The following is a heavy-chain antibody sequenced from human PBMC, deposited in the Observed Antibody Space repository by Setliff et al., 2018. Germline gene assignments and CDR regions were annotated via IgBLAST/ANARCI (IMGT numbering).Heavy chain of an antibody. CDR1: GGAFSNYG. D-gene: IGHD6-6*01. CDR3: ATRRAARSPLTG. CDR2: IIPIFGTT. J-gene: IGHJ4*02. Sequence: SVKVSCKASGGAFSNYGITWVRQAPGQGLEWMGGIIPIFGTTTYAQKFLGRVTMTTDTSTSTGYMELRSLRPDDTAVYYCATRRAARSPLTGWGQGTLVTVSS. V-gene: IGHV1-69*05.